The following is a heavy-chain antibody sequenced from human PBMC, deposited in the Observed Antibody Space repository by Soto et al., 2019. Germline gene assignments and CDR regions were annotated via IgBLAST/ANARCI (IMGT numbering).Heavy chain of an antibody. Sequence: QVQLVQSGAEVKKPGASVKVSCKASGYTFTSYAMHWVRQAPGQRLEWMGWINAGNGNTKYSQKFQGRVTITRDTSESTAYMELSSLRSEDTAVYYCARTYSSSWFTLDYWGQGTLVTVSS. D-gene: IGHD6-13*01. V-gene: IGHV1-3*01. J-gene: IGHJ4*02. CDR2: INAGNGNT. CDR3: ARTYSSSWFTLDY. CDR1: GYTFTSYA.